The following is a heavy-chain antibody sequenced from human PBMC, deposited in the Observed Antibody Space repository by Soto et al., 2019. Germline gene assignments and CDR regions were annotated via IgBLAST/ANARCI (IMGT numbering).Heavy chain of an antibody. J-gene: IGHJ4*02. CDR3: AREREVGWIFGVAKMEGPFDY. CDR1: GFTFSSYG. Sequence: PGGSLRLSCAASGFTFSSYGMHWVRQAPGKGLEWVAVIWYDGSNKYYADSVKGRFTISRDNSKNTLYLQMNSLRAEDTAVYYCAREREVGWIFGVAKMEGPFDYWGQGTLVTVSS. D-gene: IGHD3-3*01. V-gene: IGHV3-33*01. CDR2: IWYDGSNK.